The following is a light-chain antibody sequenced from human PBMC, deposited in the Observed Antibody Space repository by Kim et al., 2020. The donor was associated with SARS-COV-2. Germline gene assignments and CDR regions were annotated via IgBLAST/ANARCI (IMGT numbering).Light chain of an antibody. V-gene: IGLV2-11*01. CDR2: DVS. J-gene: IGLJ2*01. CDR3: CSYAGSYTEV. Sequence: GQSVTISCIGTSSDVGGYNYASWYQQHPGKAPKLMIYDVSKRPSGVPDRFSGSKSGNTASLTISGLQGEDEADYYCCSYAGSYTEVFGGGTQLTVL. CDR1: SSDVGGYNY.